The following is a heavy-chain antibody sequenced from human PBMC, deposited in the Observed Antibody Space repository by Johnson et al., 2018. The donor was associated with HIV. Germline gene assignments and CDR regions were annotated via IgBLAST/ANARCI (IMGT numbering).Heavy chain of an antibody. J-gene: IGHJ3*02. CDR2: IYSGGST. D-gene: IGHD1-26*01. CDR3: AGEGAWEVRPGAFDI. Sequence: VQLVESGGGLIQPGGSLRLSCAASGFTVSSNYMSWVRQAPGKGLEWGSVIYSGGSTYYADSVKGRFTISRDNSKNTLYLQMNSRRAEDTAVYHCAGEGAWEVRPGAFDIWGQGTTVTVSS. V-gene: IGHV3-53*01. CDR1: GFTVSSNY.